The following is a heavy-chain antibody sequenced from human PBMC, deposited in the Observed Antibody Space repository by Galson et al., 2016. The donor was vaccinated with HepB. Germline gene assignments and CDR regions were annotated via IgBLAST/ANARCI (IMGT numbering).Heavy chain of an antibody. CDR1: GGSIISTNW. CDR3: ARDGGYNYGPFDS. Sequence: LSLTCAVSGGSIISTNWWSWVRQPPGKGLEWIGEIYHSGSPNYNPSLESRVTISVDKSKNQSSLRLSSVTAADTAVYFCARDGGYNYGPFDSWGQGTLVTVSS. CDR2: IYHSGSP. D-gene: IGHD5-18*01. J-gene: IGHJ4*02. V-gene: IGHV4-4*01.